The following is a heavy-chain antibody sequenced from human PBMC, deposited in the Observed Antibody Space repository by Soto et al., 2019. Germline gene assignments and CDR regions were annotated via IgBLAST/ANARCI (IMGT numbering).Heavy chain of an antibody. Sequence: SGGSLRLSCASSGFSFSTHSINWVRQAPGKGLEWVSYITSTSSIMYYSDSVKGRFTVSRDNAKNSVYLEMNSLRAEDTAVYYCARALHYTPSTCYAGNCDYWGQGTLVTVSS. D-gene: IGHD2-2*01. J-gene: IGHJ4*02. CDR2: ITSTSSIM. CDR1: GFSFSTHS. CDR3: ARALHYTPSTCYAGNCDY. V-gene: IGHV3-48*01.